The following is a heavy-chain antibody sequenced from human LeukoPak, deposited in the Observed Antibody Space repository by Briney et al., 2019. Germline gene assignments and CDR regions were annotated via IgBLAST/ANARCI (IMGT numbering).Heavy chain of an antibody. CDR3: ARGSHGEHDS. D-gene: IGHD4-17*01. J-gene: IGHJ5*01. CDR1: GFTFNNNA. Sequence: GGSLRLSCATSGFTFNNNAMSWVRQAPGKGLEWVAAIDRSGGSTFYADSVKGRFTISKDNSKNTLYLQINSLRVDDTAIYYCARGSHGEHDSWGQGTLVTVSS. V-gene: IGHV3-23*01. CDR2: IDRSGGST.